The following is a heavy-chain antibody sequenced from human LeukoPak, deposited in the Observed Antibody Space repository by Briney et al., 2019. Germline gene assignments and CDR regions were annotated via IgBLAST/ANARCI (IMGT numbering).Heavy chain of an antibody. CDR2: ISSSSSYI. D-gene: IGHD3-3*01. V-gene: IGHV3-21*01. CDR1: GFTFSSYS. Sequence: GGSLRLSCAASGFTFSSYSMNWVRQAPGKGLEWGSSISSSSSYIYYADSVKGRFTISRNNAKKRVFLNMNSLRVDDTGVYFCATSRWSGFVDSWGQGTLVTVSS. CDR3: ATSRWSGFVDS. J-gene: IGHJ5*01.